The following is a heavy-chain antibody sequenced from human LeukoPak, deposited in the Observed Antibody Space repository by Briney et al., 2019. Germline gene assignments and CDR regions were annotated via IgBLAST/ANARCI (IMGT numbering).Heavy chain of an antibody. CDR1: GGSISSYY. J-gene: IGHJ4*02. CDR3: ARGHIAAAGTSYYYFDY. Sequence: PSETLSLTCTVSGGSISSYYWSWIRQPPGKGLEWIGEINHSGSTNYNPSLKSRVTISVDTSKNQFSLKLSSVTAADTAVYYCARGHIAAAGTSYYYFDYWGQGTLVTVSS. CDR2: INHSGST. V-gene: IGHV4-34*01. D-gene: IGHD6-13*01.